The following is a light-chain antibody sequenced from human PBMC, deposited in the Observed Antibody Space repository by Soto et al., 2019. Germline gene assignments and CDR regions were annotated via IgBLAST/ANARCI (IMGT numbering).Light chain of an antibody. CDR3: QQSYSTPPWT. J-gene: IGKJ1*01. Sequence: DVQMTQSPSSLSASVGDRVSITCLASQSVSIYLNWYQQKPGKAPNLLISAASSLHSGVPSRFSGSGSGTDFTLTISSLQPEDFATYYCQQSYSTPPWTFGQGTKVDIK. V-gene: IGKV1-39*01. CDR1: QSVSIY. CDR2: AAS.